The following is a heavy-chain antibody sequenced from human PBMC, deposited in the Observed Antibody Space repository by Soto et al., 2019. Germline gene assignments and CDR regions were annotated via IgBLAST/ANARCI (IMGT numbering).Heavy chain of an antibody. V-gene: IGHV3-49*04. CDR1: GFTFGDYA. Sequence: GGSLRLSCTASGFTFGDYAMSWVRQAPGKGLEWVGFIRSKAYGGTTEYAASVKGRFTISRDDSKSIAYLQMNSLKTEDTAVYYCTAVRAYCGGDCADAFDIWGQGTMVTVSS. D-gene: IGHD2-21*02. CDR3: TAVRAYCGGDCADAFDI. J-gene: IGHJ3*02. CDR2: IRSKAYGGTT.